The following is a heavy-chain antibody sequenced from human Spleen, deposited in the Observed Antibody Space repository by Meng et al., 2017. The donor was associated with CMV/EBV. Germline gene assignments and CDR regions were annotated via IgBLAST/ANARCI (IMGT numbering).Heavy chain of an antibody. V-gene: IGHV3-9*01. CDR1: GFTFSDYA. J-gene: IGHJ4*02. D-gene: IGHD1-1*01. CDR2: ISWNSGSI. Sequence: SLKISCAASGFTFSDYAMNWVRQAPGKGLEWVASISWNSGSILYADSVKGRFTISRDNAKNSLYLQMNSLRGEDTALYYCARRLSGTTRTFDYWGQGTLVTVSS. CDR3: ARRLSGTTRTFDY.